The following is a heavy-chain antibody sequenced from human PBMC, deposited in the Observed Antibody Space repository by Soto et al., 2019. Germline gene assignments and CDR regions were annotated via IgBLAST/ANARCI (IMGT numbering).Heavy chain of an antibody. V-gene: IGHV4-34*01. CDR2: INHSGST. CDR3: ARGRDILTGYYRRGFDY. D-gene: IGHD3-9*01. J-gene: IGHJ4*02. CDR1: GGSFSGYY. Sequence: PSETLSLTCAVYGGSFSGYYWSWIRQPPGKGLEWIGEINHSGSTNYNPSLKSRVTISVDTSKNQFSLKLSSVTAADTAVYYCARGRDILTGYYRRGFDYWGQGTLVTVSS.